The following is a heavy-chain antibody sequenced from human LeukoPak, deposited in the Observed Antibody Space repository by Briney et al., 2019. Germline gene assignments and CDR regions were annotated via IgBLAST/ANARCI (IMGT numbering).Heavy chain of an antibody. V-gene: IGHV3-21*01. J-gene: IGHJ5*02. Sequence: PGGSLRLSCAASGFTFSSYSMNWVRQAPGKGLEWVSSISSSSSYIYYADSVKGRFTISRDNAKNSLYLQMNSLRAEDTAVYYCARDAKKAAAGTASDNWFDPWGQGTLVTVSS. CDR2: ISSSSSYI. CDR1: GFTFSSYS. D-gene: IGHD6-13*01. CDR3: ARDAKKAAAGTASDNWFDP.